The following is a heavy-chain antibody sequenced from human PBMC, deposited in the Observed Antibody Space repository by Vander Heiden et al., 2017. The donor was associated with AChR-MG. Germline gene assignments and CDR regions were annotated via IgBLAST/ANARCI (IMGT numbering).Heavy chain of an antibody. CDR1: GGSISSGGYY. D-gene: IGHD6-13*01. V-gene: IGHV4-31*03. Sequence: QVQLQESGPGLVKPSQTLSLTCTVSGGSISSGGYYWRWTRQHPGKGLEWIGYIYYSGSTYYNPSLKSRVTISVDTSKNQFSLKLSSVTAADTAVYYCARDRLIAAAGRGSSYYYYGMDVWGQGTTVTVSS. J-gene: IGHJ6*02. CDR3: ARDRLIAAAGRGSSYYYYGMDV. CDR2: IYYSGST.